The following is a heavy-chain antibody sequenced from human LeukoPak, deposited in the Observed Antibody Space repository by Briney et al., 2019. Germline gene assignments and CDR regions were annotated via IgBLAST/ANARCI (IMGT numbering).Heavy chain of an antibody. V-gene: IGHV3-23*01. Sequence: GGSLRLSCAASGFTFSSYAMSWVRQAPGKGLEWVSAISGSGGSTYYADSVKGRFTISRDNSKNTLYLQMNSLRAEDTAVYYCAKDRPNYFGSNGHYYRRNGDSWGQGTLVTVSS. CDR1: GFTFSSYA. J-gene: IGHJ5*01. CDR2: ISGSGGST. CDR3: AKDRPNYFGSNGHYYRRNGDS. D-gene: IGHD3-10*01.